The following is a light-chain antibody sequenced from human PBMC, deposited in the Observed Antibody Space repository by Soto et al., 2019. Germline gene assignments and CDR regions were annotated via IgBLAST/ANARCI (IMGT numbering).Light chain of an antibody. CDR1: QGVSSC. CDR2: AAS. CDR3: QQANNFPPFT. V-gene: IGKV1-12*01. Sequence: DIQMTQSPSSVSASVGDRVTITCRASQGVSSCLAWYQQKPGKAPKLLIYAASSLQSGVPSRFTGSGSGTYFTLTINSMQPEDFATYYCQQANNFPPFTFGPGTKVDIK. J-gene: IGKJ3*01.